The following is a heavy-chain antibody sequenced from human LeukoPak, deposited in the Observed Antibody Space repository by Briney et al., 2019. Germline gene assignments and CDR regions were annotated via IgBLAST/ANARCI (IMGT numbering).Heavy chain of an antibody. J-gene: IGHJ4*02. CDR2: IFASGSTT. Sequence: PGGSLRLSCAASGFTFSGYAMNWVRQAPGKGLEWVSLIFASGSTTKYADSVKGRFTISRDNAKNSLYLEMNSLRDEDTAVYYCARDADSGSFYWGQGILVTVSS. D-gene: IGHD1-26*01. CDR3: ARDADSGSFY. CDR1: GFTFSGYA. V-gene: IGHV3-48*02.